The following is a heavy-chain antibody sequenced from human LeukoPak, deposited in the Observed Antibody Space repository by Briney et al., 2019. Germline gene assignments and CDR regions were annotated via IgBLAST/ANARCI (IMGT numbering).Heavy chain of an antibody. J-gene: IGHJ4*02. D-gene: IGHD2-8*02. CDR2: ISAYNGNT. V-gene: IGHV1-18*01. Sequence: ASVKVSCKASGYTFTSYGISWVRQAAGQGLEWMGWISAYNGNTNYAQKLQGRVTMTTDTSTSTAYMELRSLRSDDTAVYYCARDLSRKGYCTGGVCYTVFDYWGQGTLVTVSS. CDR3: ARDLSRKGYCTGGVCYTVFDY. CDR1: GYTFTSYG.